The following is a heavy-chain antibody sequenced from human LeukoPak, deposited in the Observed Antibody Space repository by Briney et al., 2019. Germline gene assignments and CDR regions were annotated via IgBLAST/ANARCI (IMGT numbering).Heavy chain of an antibody. CDR1: GFTFSSYG. Sequence: PGGSLRLSCAASGFTFSSYGMHWVRQAPGKGLEWVAFIRYDGSNKYYADSVKGRFTISRDNSKNTLYLQMNSLRAEDTAVYYCAKDGGITIFGVVIIPYFDYWGQGTLVTVSS. V-gene: IGHV3-30*02. CDR3: AKDGGITIFGVVIIPYFDY. J-gene: IGHJ4*02. CDR2: IRYDGSNK. D-gene: IGHD3-3*01.